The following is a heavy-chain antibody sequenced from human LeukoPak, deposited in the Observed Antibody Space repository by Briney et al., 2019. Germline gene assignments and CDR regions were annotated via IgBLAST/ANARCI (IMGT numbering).Heavy chain of an antibody. Sequence: GGSLRLSCAASGFTFSSYDMHWVRQATGKGLEWVSAIGTAGDTYYPGSVKGRFTISRENAKNSLYLQMNSLRAGDTAVYYCARVGRSGSPFDYWGQGTLVTVSS. CDR3: ARVGRSGSPFDY. V-gene: IGHV3-13*01. D-gene: IGHD1-26*01. J-gene: IGHJ4*02. CDR1: GFTFSSYD. CDR2: IGTAGDT.